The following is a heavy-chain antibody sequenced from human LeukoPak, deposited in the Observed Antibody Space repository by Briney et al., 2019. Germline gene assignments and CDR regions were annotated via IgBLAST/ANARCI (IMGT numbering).Heavy chain of an antibody. V-gene: IGHV4-38-2*01. J-gene: IGHJ4*02. CDR2: IYHSGST. Sequence: SETLSLTCAVSGYSISSGYYWGWIRQPPGKGLEWIGSIYHSGSTYYNPSLKSRVTISVDTSKNQFSLKLSPVTAADTAVYYCARGDTAMAHYFTTGAREPWSPSPQ. D-gene: IGHD5-18*01. CDR3: ARGDTAMAHYFTT. CDR1: GYSISSGYY.